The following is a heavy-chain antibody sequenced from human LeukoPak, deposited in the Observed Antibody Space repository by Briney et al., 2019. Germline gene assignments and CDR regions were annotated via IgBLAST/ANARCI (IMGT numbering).Heavy chain of an antibody. CDR1: GYTFTGYY. V-gene: IGHV1-2*02. D-gene: IGHD1-7*01. J-gene: IGHJ5*02. CDR3: AGRPGITGTKDWFDP. Sequence: ASVKVSCKASGYTFTGYYMHWVRQAPGQGLEWMGWINPNSGGTNYAQKFQGRVTMTRDTSISTAYMELSRLRSDDTAVYYCAGRPGITGTKDWFDPWGQGTLVTVSS. CDR2: INPNSGGT.